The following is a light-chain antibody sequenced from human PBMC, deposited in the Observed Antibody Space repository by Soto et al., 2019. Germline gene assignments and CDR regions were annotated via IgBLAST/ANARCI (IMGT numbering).Light chain of an antibody. J-gene: IGKJ1*01. V-gene: IGKV1-5*03. CDR3: QYWDNYSWT. CDR1: QSITDW. CDR2: KAS. Sequence: DIQMTQSTSTLSASVGDRVTITCRASQSITDWLAWYQQKPGKAPKFLIYKASNLEGGVPSRFSGSGSGTEFTVTISSVQPDDFATYYCQYWDNYSWTFGQGTKVEIK.